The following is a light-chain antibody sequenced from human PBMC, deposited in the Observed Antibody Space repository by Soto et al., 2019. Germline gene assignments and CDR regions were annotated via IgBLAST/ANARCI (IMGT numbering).Light chain of an antibody. Sequence: EVVLTQSPFTLSLSPGARATLSCRASQSFRGLLAWYQQKPGQAPRLLIYDAYNRATGIPPRFSGSGSGTDFTLTISSLEPEDSAVYYCQQRHMWPITLGQGTRLEIK. V-gene: IGKV3-11*01. CDR2: DAY. J-gene: IGKJ5*01. CDR3: QQRHMWPIT. CDR1: QSFRGL.